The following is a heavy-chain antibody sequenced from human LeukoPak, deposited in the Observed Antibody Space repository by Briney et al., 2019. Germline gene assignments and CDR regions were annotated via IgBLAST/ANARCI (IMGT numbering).Heavy chain of an antibody. V-gene: IGHV3-11*04. D-gene: IGHD4-11*01. J-gene: IGHJ4*02. Sequence: GGSLRLSCAASGFTFSDYYMSWIRQAPGKGLEWVSYISSSGSTIYYADSVKGRFTISRDNAKNSLYLQMNSLRAEDTAVYYCAPDITTVTTDYWGQGPLVTVSS. CDR1: GFTFSDYY. CDR3: APDITTVTTDY. CDR2: ISSSGSTI.